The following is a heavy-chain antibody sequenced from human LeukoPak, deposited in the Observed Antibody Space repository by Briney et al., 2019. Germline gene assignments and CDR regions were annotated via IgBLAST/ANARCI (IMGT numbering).Heavy chain of an antibody. Sequence: SVNVSCKASGGTFISYAISWVRQAPGQGLEWMGGIIPICGAGKYAHKFHVRVTITADKSKSTAYMELNSLRSEDTAVYYCAGECSSTSRYYYYGMDVWGQGTTVTVPS. D-gene: IGHD2-2*01. V-gene: IGHV1-69*06. CDR3: AGECSSTSRYYYYGMDV. CDR1: GGTFISYA. J-gene: IGHJ6*02. CDR2: IIPICGAG.